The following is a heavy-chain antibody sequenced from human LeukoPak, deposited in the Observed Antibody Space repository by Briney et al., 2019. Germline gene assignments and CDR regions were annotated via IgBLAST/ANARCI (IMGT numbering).Heavy chain of an antibody. D-gene: IGHD3-3*01. J-gene: IGHJ5*02. CDR3: ATVAFGVVPARFDP. CDR2: FDPEDGET. CDR1: GYTLTELS. V-gene: IGHV1-24*01. Sequence: ASVKVSCKVSGYTLTELSMHWVRQAPGKGLEWMGGFDPEDGETIYAQKFQGRVTMTEDTSTDTAYMELSSLRSEDTAVYYCATVAFGVVPARFDPWGQGTLVTVSS.